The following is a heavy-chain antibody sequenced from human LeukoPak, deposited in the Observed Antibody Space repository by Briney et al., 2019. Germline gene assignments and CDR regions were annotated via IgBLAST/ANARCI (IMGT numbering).Heavy chain of an antibody. D-gene: IGHD3-22*01. J-gene: IGHJ4*02. CDR1: GGSFSGYY. CDR3: ARRGLLEYSSGYYRPRGILYYFDY. Sequence: SETLSLTCAVYGGSFSGYYWSWIRQPPGKGLEWIGEINHSGSTNYNPSLKSRVTISVDTSKNQFSLKLSSVTAADTAVYYCARRGLLEYSSGYYRPRGILYYFDYWGQGTLVTVSS. V-gene: IGHV4-34*01. CDR2: INHSGST.